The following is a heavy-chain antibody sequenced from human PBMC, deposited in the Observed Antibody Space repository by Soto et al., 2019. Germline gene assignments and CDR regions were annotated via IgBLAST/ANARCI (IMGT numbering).Heavy chain of an antibody. CDR3: ASWRSYSGSYCFDY. CDR2: VVPMYDSV. CDR1: GGTFNSYT. J-gene: IGHJ4*02. D-gene: IGHD1-26*01. Sequence: SVKVAGNAAGGTFNSYTINWVRHAPGRGLEWVGQVVPMYDSVNYAENFQGRCTITADKSTKTAYMELTSLRSEDTALYFCASWRSYSGSYCFDYWGQGTLVTVSS. V-gene: IGHV1-69*06.